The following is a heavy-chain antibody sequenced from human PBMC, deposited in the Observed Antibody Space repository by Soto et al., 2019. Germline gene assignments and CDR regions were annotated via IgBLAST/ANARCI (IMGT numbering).Heavy chain of an antibody. J-gene: IGHJ4*02. CDR1: GFTFSNYG. CDR2: ISYDGGNK. CDR3: AKDWTYSSSSMDY. Sequence: QVQLVESGGGVVQPGRSLRLSCAASGFTFSNYGMHWVRQAPGKGLEWVAVISYDGGNKYYADSVKGRFTVSRDNSNYTLKLKMNSMRGEDTAVYYCAKDWTYSSSSMDYWGQGTLVTVSS. D-gene: IGHD6-6*01. V-gene: IGHV3-30*18.